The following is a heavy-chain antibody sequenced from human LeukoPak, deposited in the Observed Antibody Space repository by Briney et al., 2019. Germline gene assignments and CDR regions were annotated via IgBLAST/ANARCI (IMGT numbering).Heavy chain of an antibody. D-gene: IGHD5-12*01. J-gene: IGHJ4*02. CDR3: AKARSGYDFDY. Sequence: GGSLRLSCAASGFTFSSYDMSWVRQAPVKGLEWVSAISGSGGSTYYADSVKGRFSISRDNSKNTLYLQMNSLRAEDTAVYYCAKARSGYDFDYWGQGTLVTVFS. V-gene: IGHV3-23*01. CDR1: GFTFSSYD. CDR2: ISGSGGST.